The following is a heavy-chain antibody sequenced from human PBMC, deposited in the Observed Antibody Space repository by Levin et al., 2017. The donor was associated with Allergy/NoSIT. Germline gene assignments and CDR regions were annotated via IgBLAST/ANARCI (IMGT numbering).Heavy chain of an antibody. D-gene: IGHD6-19*01. Sequence: TGGSLRLSCTASGFTFDDYAMHWVRQAPGKGLEWVSGVLWNSDTIGYADSVKGRFTISRDNAKNSLYLEMESLRAEDTAFYYCAKTSHDRSSGWLYYFDFWGQGTLVTVSS. CDR3: AKTSHDRSSGWLYYFDF. J-gene: IGHJ4*02. V-gene: IGHV3-9*01. CDR2: VLWNSDTI. CDR1: GFTFDDYA.